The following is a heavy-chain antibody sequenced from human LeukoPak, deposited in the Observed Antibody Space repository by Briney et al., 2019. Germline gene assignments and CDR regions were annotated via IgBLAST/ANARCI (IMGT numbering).Heavy chain of an antibody. J-gene: IGHJ4*02. CDR1: GFTFSTSA. CDR3: AKSYNNPTVAIRVRGVIPYFDS. V-gene: IGHV3-23*01. Sequence: GGSLRLSCSASGFTFSTSAMNWVRQAPGKGLEWVSSVRGSGDDTYYADSVKGRFIISRDNSKTTMYLQMNSLRAEDTAVYYCAKSYNNPTVAIRVRGVIPYFDSWGQGSLVTVSS. CDR2: VRGSGDDT. D-gene: IGHD3-10*01.